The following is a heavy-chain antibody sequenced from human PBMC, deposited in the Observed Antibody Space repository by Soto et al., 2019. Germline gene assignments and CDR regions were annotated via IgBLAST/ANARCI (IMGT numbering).Heavy chain of an antibody. V-gene: IGHV6-1*01. J-gene: IGHJ6*02. Sequence: SQTLSLTCAISGDSVSSNSAAWNWIRQSPSRGLEWLGRTYYRSKWYNDYAVSVKSRITINPDTSKNQFSLQLNSVTPEDTAVYYCARDPTSTRWSIYYYYYYGMDVWGQGTTVTVSS. CDR3: ARDPTSTRWSIYYYYYYGMDV. D-gene: IGHD2-2*01. CDR1: GDSVSSNSAA. CDR2: TYYRSKWYN.